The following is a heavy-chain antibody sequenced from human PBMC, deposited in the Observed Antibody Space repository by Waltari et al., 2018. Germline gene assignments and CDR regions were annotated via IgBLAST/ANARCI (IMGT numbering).Heavy chain of an antibody. V-gene: IGHV4-34*01. CDR3: ARGPVVVPAAIPWDY. D-gene: IGHD2-2*02. J-gene: IGHJ4*02. Sequence: QVQLQQWGAGLLKPSETLSLTCAVYGGSFSGYLWIWIRQPPGKGLEWIGEINHSGSTNYNPSLKSRVTISVDTSKNQFSLKLSSVTAADTAVYYCARGPVVVPAAIPWDYWGQGTLVTVSS. CDR2: INHSGST. CDR1: GGSFSGYL.